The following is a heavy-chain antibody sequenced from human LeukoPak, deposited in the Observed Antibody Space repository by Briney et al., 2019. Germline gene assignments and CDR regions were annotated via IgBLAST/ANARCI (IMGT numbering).Heavy chain of an antibody. D-gene: IGHD6-13*01. CDR1: GYTFTNFD. Sequence: ASVRVSCKASGYTFTNFDINWVRQAPGQGLEWMGWMNPVSGNAGSAQKFQGRITLTRDTSINTAYMELSSLRSDDTAFYYCARAPMGAAALYWGQGTLVTVSS. CDR3: ARAPMGAAALY. V-gene: IGHV1-8*01. J-gene: IGHJ4*02. CDR2: MNPVSGNA.